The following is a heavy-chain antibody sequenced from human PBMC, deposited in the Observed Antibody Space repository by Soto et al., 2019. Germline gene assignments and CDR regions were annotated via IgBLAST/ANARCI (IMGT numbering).Heavy chain of an antibody. CDR1: GGSISSYY. D-gene: IGHD3-3*01. J-gene: IGHJ3*02. CDR2: IYYSGST. V-gene: IGHV4-59*01. CDR3: ARSLFDFWSGYYAFDI. Sequence: SETLSLTCTVSGGSISSYYWSWIRQPPGKGLEWIGYIYYSGSTNYNPSLKSRVTISVDTSKHQFSLKLSSVTAADTAVYYCARSLFDFWSGYYAFDIWGQGTMVTVSS.